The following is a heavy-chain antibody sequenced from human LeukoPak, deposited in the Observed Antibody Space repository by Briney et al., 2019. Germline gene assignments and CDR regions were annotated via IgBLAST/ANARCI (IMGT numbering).Heavy chain of an antibody. J-gene: IGHJ4*02. CDR2: ISWDGGST. D-gene: IGHD3-10*01. CDR1: GFTFDDYT. CDR3: AKEGREVARGGLIDY. Sequence: PGGSLRLSCAASGFTFDDYTMHWVRQAPGKGLEWVSLISWDGGSTYYADSVKGRFTISRDNSKNSLYLQMNSLRTEDTALYYCAKEGREVARGGLIDYWGQGTLVTVSS. V-gene: IGHV3-43*01.